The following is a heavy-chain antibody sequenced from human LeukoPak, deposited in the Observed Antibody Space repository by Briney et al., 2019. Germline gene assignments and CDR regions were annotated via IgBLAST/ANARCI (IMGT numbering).Heavy chain of an antibody. D-gene: IGHD2-21*01. CDR3: AREAYCGGDCPTRRYFQH. J-gene: IGHJ1*01. CDR2: IIPIFGTA. Sequence: ASVKVSCKASGGTFSSYVISWVRQAPGQGLEWMGGIIPIFGTANYAQKFQGRVTITTDESTSTAYMELSSLRSEDTAVYYCAREAYCGGDCPTRRYFQHWGQGTLVTVSS. CDR1: GGTFSSYV. V-gene: IGHV1-69*05.